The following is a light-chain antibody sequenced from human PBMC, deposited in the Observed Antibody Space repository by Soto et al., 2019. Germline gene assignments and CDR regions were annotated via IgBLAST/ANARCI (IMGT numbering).Light chain of an antibody. V-gene: IGLV2-8*01. Sequence: QSALTQPPSASGSPGQSVTISCTGTNSDVGGYNYVSWYQQHPGKAPKLMIYEVSKRPSGVPDRFSGSKSGNTASLTVSGLQAEDEADYYCSSYAGYNNVIFGGGTKVTVL. J-gene: IGLJ2*01. CDR3: SSYAGYNNVI. CDR2: EVS. CDR1: NSDVGGYNY.